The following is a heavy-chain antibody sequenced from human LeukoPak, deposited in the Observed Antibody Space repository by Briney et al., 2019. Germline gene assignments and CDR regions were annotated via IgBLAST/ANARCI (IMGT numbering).Heavy chain of an antibody. Sequence: GGSLRLSCAASGFTFSSYAMSWVRQAPGKGLEWVSAISGSGGSTYYADSVKGRFTISRDNSKNTLYLQMNSLRAEDTAVYYCASSWGFGELTWFDPWGQETLVTVSS. V-gene: IGHV3-23*01. J-gene: IGHJ5*02. CDR2: ISGSGGST. CDR3: ASSWGFGELTWFDP. CDR1: GFTFSSYA. D-gene: IGHD3-10*01.